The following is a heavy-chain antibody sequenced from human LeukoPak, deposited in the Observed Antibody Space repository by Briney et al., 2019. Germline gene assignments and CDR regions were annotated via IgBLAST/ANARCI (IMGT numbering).Heavy chain of an antibody. Sequence: GGSLRLSCAASGFTFNSYWMLWVRQAPGKGLVWGLRINSDGSTTSYADSVKGRFTISRDNANTTLHLQMNSLRAEDTAVYYCASSGLYPDTSAFYFWGQGTLVTVSS. V-gene: IGHV3-74*01. CDR1: GFTFNSYW. J-gene: IGHJ4*02. D-gene: IGHD3-22*01. CDR2: INSDGSTT. CDR3: ASSGLYPDTSAFYF.